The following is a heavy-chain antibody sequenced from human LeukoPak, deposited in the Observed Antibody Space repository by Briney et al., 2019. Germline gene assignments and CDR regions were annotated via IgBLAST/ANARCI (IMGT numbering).Heavy chain of an antibody. D-gene: IGHD3-22*01. CDR2: IYTSGST. J-gene: IGHJ6*02. CDR1: GGSISSYY. V-gene: IGHV4-4*07. Sequence: SETLSLTCTVSGGSISSYYWSWIRQPAGKGLEWIGRIYTSGSTNYNPSLKSRVTMSVDTSKNQFSLKLSSVTAADTAVYYCARGRYNQYYYDSSGYHYYYYYGMNVWGQGTTVTVSS. CDR3: ARGRYNQYYYDSSGYHYYYYYGMNV.